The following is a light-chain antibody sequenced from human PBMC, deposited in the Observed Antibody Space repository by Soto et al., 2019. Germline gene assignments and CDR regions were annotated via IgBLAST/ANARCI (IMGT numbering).Light chain of an antibody. J-gene: IGLJ3*02. CDR3: SSYTSSYTWI. Sequence: QSALTQPASVSGSPGQSITISCSGTTNDVGGYNYVSWYQQHPGNAPKLLIYGVTDRPSGVSSRFSGSKSGNAASLTISGLQAEDEGDYYCSSYTSSYTWIFGGGTKVTVL. CDR2: GVT. CDR1: TNDVGGYNY. V-gene: IGLV2-14*03.